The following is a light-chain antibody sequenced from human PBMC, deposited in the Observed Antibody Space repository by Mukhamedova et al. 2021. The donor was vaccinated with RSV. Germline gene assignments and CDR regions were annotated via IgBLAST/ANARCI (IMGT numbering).Light chain of an antibody. CDR3: LQHNSYPLT. CDR2: AAS. Sequence: WYQRRVHGKAPKRLIYAASSLHGGVPSRFSGSGSGTEFTLTISSGQPEDFATYYCLQHNSYPLTFGGGTKVEIK. V-gene: IGKV1-17*01. J-gene: IGKJ4*01.